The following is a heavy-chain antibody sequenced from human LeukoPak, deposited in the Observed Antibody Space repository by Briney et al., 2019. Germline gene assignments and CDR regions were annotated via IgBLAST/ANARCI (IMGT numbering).Heavy chain of an antibody. CDR3: ARVNNYDFWSGYYYFDY. J-gene: IGHJ4*02. V-gene: IGHV3-7*01. D-gene: IGHD3-3*01. Sequence: GGSLRLSCAASGFTFSSYWMSWVRQAPGKGLEWVANIKQDGSEKYYVDSVKGRFTISRDNAKNSLYLQMNSLRAEDTAVYYCARVNNYDFWSGYYYFDYWGQGTLVTVSS. CDR2: IKQDGSEK. CDR1: GFTFSSYW.